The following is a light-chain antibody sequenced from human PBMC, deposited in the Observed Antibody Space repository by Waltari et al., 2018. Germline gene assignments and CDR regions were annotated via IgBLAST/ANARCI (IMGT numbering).Light chain of an antibody. Sequence: ERVMTQSPATLSVSPGERANLSCRASQSVSNNLAWYQQKPGQAPRLLIYGASTRATDIPARFSGSGSGTEFTLTISSLQSEDFAVYYCQQYNNWLWTFGQGTKVEVK. CDR3: QQYNNWLWT. V-gene: IGKV3-15*01. J-gene: IGKJ1*01. CDR1: QSVSNN. CDR2: GAS.